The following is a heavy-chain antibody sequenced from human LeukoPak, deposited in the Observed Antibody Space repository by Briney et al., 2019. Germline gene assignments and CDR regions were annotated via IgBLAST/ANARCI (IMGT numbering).Heavy chain of an antibody. Sequence: SETLSLTCTVSGGSISSSSYYWGWIRQPPGKGLEWIGNIFYRGNTYYSPSLKSRLTISVDTSKNQVSLRLSSVTAADTAVYYCARDSGGYYFDYWGQGTLVTVSS. D-gene: IGHD3-22*01. CDR3: ARDSGGYYFDY. CDR1: GGSISSSSYY. CDR2: IFYRGNT. J-gene: IGHJ4*01. V-gene: IGHV4-39*01.